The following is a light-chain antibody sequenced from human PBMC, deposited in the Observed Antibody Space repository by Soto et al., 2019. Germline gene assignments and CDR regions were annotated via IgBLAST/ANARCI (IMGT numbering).Light chain of an antibody. J-gene: IGLJ1*01. Sequence: QSVLTQSPSVSGAPGQRVTISCTGSSSNIGAGYDVHWYQQLPGTAPKLLIYGNSNRPSGVPDRFSGSKSGTSASLAITGLQAEDEADYYCQSYDSSLSGRGVFGTGTKLTVL. V-gene: IGLV1-40*01. CDR2: GNS. CDR1: SSNIGAGYD. CDR3: QSYDSSLSGRGV.